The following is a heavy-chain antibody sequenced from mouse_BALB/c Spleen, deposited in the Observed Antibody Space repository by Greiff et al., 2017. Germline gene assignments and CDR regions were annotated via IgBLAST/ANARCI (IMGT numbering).Heavy chain of an antibody. CDR3: ARGGYLYYFDY. V-gene: IGHV3-6*02. CDR1: GYSITSGYY. J-gene: IGHJ2*01. CDR2: ISYDGSN. Sequence: DVQLVESGPGLVKPSQSLSLTCSVTGYSITSGYYWNWIRQFPGNKLEWMGYISYDGSNNYNPSLKNRISITRDTSKNQFFLKLNSVTTEDTATYYCARGGYLYYFDYWGQGTTLTVSS.